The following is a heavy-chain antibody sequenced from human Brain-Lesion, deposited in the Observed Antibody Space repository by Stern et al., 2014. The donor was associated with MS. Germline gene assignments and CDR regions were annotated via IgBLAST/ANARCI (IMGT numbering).Heavy chain of an antibody. V-gene: IGHV4-61*02. D-gene: IGHD1-26*01. CDR2: IHDSGST. Sequence: QVQLVESGPGLVKPSQTLSLTCTVSGGSISSSGYYWSWIRQPADKGLEWIGRIHDSGSTYYNPSLKSRVTILMETAKNQFPLKLPSVTAADTAVYYCATTRWDLFTWNWFDPWGQGTLVTVSS. J-gene: IGHJ5*02. CDR1: GGSISSSGYY. CDR3: ATTRWDLFTWNWFDP.